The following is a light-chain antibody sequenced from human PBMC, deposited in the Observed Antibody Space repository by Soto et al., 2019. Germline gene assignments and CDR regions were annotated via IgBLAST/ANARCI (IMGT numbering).Light chain of an antibody. CDR2: DAS. CDR1: QDISNY. J-gene: IGKJ4*01. V-gene: IGKV1-33*01. Sequence: IKMNQSPSSLSATVGDRVTITCQASQDISNYLNWYQQKPGKAPKLLIYDASNLETGVPSRFSGSGSGTDFTFTISSLQPEDIATYYCQQYDNLLTFGGGTKVDI. CDR3: QQYDNLLT.